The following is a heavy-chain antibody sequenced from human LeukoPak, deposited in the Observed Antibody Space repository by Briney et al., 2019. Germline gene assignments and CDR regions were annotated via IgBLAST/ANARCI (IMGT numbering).Heavy chain of an antibody. CDR1: GGSISSGGNY. J-gene: IGHJ5*02. CDR2: MHYSGTT. CDR3: ARYYHDSSGYSNWFDP. D-gene: IGHD3-22*01. V-gene: IGHV4-31*03. Sequence: PSQTLSLTCIVSGGSISSGGNYWTWIRQHPGKGLEWIGYMHYSGTTYYNPSLKSRVTISVDTSKNQFSLKLNSVTAADTAVYYCARYYHDSSGYSNWFDPWGQGSLVTVSS.